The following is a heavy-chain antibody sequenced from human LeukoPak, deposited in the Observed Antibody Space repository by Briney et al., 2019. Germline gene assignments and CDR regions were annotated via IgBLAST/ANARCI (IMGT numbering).Heavy chain of an antibody. CDR3: VVVVEPPDSDGFDV. CDR2: INADGSTA. Sequence: GGSLRLSSAASGFTFGNSWVHWVRQAPGKGLVWVSLINADGSTATYADSVKGRFTISRDNARNTLPLQMNSLTIEDTAVYYCVVVVEPPDSDGFDVWGQGTMITVSS. J-gene: IGHJ3*01. D-gene: IGHD1-14*01. CDR1: GFTFGNSW. V-gene: IGHV3-74*01.